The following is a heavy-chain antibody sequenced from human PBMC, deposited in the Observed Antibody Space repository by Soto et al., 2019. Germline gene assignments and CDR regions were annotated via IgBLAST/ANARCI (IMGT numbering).Heavy chain of an antibody. Sequence: QVQLQESGPGLVKPSETLSLTCTVSGGSISSYYWSWIRQPPGKGLEWIGYIYYSGSTNYNPSLKSRVTMTVDXXKXQXSLKLSSVTAADTAVYYCARGSYYYDSSGYTRYFDYWGQGTLVTVSS. D-gene: IGHD3-22*01. CDR1: GGSISSYY. J-gene: IGHJ4*02. V-gene: IGHV4-59*01. CDR2: IYYSGST. CDR3: ARGSYYYDSSGYTRYFDY.